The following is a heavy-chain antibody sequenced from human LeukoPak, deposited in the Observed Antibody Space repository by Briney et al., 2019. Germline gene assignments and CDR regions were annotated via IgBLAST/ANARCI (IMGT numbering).Heavy chain of an antibody. V-gene: IGHV1-2*02. CDR1: GYTFTGYY. D-gene: IGHD3-22*01. CDR2: INPNSDVT. Sequence: AASVTVSCKASGYTFTGYYMHWVRQAPGQGLEWMGWINPNSDVTNYAQKFQGRVTMTRDTSISTAYMELSSLRSDDTAVYYCAREYYYESSDYYVVLSGAFDIWGQGTMVTVSS. CDR3: AREYYYESSDYYVVLSGAFDI. J-gene: IGHJ3*02.